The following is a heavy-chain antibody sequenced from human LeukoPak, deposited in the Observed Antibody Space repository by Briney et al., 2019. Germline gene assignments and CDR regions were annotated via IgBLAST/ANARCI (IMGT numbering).Heavy chain of an antibody. CDR3: ARRRHDYGDYYFDY. CDR1: GGSINNYY. V-gene: IGHV4-59*01. CDR2: IYYTGST. Sequence: SETLSLTCTVSGGSINNYYWSWIRQPPGKGLEWIGYIYYTGSTNYNPSLKSRVTISVDTSKNQFSLKLSSVTAADTAVYYCARRRHDYGDYYFDYWGQGTLVTVSS. J-gene: IGHJ4*02. D-gene: IGHD4-17*01.